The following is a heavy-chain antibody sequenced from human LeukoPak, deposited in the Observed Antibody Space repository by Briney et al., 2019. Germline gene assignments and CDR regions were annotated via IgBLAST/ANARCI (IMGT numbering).Heavy chain of an antibody. CDR2: INSDGSST. D-gene: IGHD1-26*01. V-gene: IGHV3-74*01. CDR1: GFTFSSYW. Sequence: PGGSLRLSCAASGFTFSSYWMHWVRQAPGKGLVWVSRINSDGSSTSYADSVKGRFTISRDNAKNTLYLQMNSLRAEDTAVYYCAKMKANSSYMDVWGKGTTVTVSS. J-gene: IGHJ6*03. CDR3: AKMKANSSYMDV.